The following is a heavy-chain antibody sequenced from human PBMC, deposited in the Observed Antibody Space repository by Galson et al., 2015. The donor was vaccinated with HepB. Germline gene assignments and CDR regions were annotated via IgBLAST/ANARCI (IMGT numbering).Heavy chain of an antibody. CDR1: GFTFSSYA. CDR2: ISGSGGST. CDR3: AKDWVEMATMEEAFDI. V-gene: IGHV3-23*01. Sequence: SLRLSCAASGFTFSSYAMSWVRQAPGKGLEWVSAISGSGGSTYYADSVKGRFTISRDNSKNTLYLQMNSLRAEDTAVYYCAKDWVEMATMEEAFDIWCQGTMVTVSS. J-gene: IGHJ3*02. D-gene: IGHD5-24*01.